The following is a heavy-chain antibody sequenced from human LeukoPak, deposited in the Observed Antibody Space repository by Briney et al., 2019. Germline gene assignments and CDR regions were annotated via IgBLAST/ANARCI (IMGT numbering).Heavy chain of an antibody. Sequence: SETLSLTCTVSGGSISSSSYYWGWIRQPPGKGLEWIGSIYYSGSTYYNPSLKSRVTISVDTSKYQFSLKLSSVTAADTAVYYCARIEMATINAFDIWGQGTMVTVSS. CDR3: ARIEMATINAFDI. V-gene: IGHV4-39*01. J-gene: IGHJ3*02. D-gene: IGHD5-24*01. CDR2: IYYSGST. CDR1: GGSISSSSYY.